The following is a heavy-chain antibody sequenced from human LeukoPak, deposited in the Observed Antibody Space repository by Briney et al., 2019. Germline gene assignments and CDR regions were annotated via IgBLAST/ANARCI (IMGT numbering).Heavy chain of an antibody. V-gene: IGHV3-23*01. CDR1: GVIISSYA. Sequence: GGSLRLSCAASGVIISSYAMSWVRQAPGKGLEWVSAINGRGDNTYYADFVKGRFTISRDNSKSTVYLQMNSLRTEDTAVYYCAKDRVSPGFNWFDLWGQGTLVTVSS. CDR2: INGRGDNT. CDR3: AKDRVSPGFNWFDL. D-gene: IGHD2/OR15-2a*01. J-gene: IGHJ5*02.